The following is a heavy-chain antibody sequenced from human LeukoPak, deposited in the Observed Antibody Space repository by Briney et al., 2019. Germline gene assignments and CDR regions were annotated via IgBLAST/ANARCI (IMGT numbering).Heavy chain of an antibody. V-gene: IGHV3-74*01. CDR3: ARERSSGWSDY. J-gene: IGHJ4*02. CDR1: GFTFSSYA. D-gene: IGHD6-19*01. CDR2: INSVGSST. Sequence: GGSLRLSCAASGFTFSSYAMHWVRQAPGRGLEWVSRINSVGSSTSYADSVKGRFTVSRDNAKNTLYLQMNSLIAEDMAVYYCARERSSGWSDYWGQGTLVTVSS.